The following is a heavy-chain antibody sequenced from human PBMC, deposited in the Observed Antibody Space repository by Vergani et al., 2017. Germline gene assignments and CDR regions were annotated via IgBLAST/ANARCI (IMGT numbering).Heavy chain of an antibody. CDR2: SYSGGST. V-gene: IGHV3-53*04. CDR1: GFTVSSNY. CDR3: AAPMVRGLYGMDV. J-gene: IGHJ6*02. Sequence: VQLVESGGGLVQPGGSLRLSCAASGFTVSSNYMSWVRQAPGNGLEWVSVSYSGGSTYYADSVKGRFTISRHNSKNTLYLQMNGLRAEDTAVYYCAAPMVRGLYGMDVWGQGTTVTVSS. D-gene: IGHD3-10*01.